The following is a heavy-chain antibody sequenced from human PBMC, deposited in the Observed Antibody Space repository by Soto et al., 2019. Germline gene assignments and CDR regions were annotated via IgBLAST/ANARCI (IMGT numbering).Heavy chain of an antibody. V-gene: IGHV1-46*03. J-gene: IGHJ4*02. Sequence: GASVKVSCKASGYTFTSYYMHWVRQAPGQGLEWMGIINPSGGSTSYAQKFQGRVTMTRDTSTSTVYMELSSLRSGDTAVYYCARGHMYYDILTGYLGDYWGQGTLVTVSS. CDR3: ARGHMYYDILTGYLGDY. CDR2: INPSGGST. D-gene: IGHD3-9*01. CDR1: GYTFTSYY.